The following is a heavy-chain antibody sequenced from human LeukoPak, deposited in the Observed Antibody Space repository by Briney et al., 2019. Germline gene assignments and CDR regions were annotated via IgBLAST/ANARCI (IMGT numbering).Heavy chain of an antibody. CDR2: ISSSSSYI. D-gene: IGHD3-22*01. J-gene: IGHJ4*02. CDR3: ARGRPTYYYDSSGYYPPPFDY. CDR1: GFTFSSYS. V-gene: IGHV3-21*01. Sequence: GGSLRLSCAASGFTFSSYSMNWVRQAPGKGLEWVSSISSSSSYIYYADSVKGRFTISGDNAKNSLYLQMNSLRAEDTAVYYCARGRPTYYYDSSGYYPPPFDYWGQGTLVTVSS.